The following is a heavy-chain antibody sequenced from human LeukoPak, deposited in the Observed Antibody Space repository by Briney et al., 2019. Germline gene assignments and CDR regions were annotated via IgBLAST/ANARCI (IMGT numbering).Heavy chain of an antibody. CDR1: GGSISSYY. J-gene: IGHJ4*02. V-gene: IGHV4-59*01. Sequence: SETLSLTCTVSGGSISSYYWSWIRQPPGKGLEWIGYIYYSGSTNYNPSLKSRVTISVDTSKNQFSLKLSSVTAADTAVYYCATEWEHDSSGWYGFDYWGQGTLVTVSS. CDR3: ATEWEHDSSGWYGFDY. CDR2: IYYSGST. D-gene: IGHD6-19*01.